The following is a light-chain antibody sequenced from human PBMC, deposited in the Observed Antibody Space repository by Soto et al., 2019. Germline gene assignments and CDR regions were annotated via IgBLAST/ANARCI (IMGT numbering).Light chain of an antibody. CDR2: VVS. CDR1: SSDVGGYNY. J-gene: IGLJ1*01. Sequence: QSVLTQPASVSGSPGQSIAISCTGTSSDVGGYNYVSWHQQHPGKAPKVLISVVSNRPSGVSNRFSGSKSGNTASLTISGLQAEDEADYYCSSYRSGGTFVFGIVNKVNVL. CDR3: SSYRSGGTFV. V-gene: IGLV2-14*01.